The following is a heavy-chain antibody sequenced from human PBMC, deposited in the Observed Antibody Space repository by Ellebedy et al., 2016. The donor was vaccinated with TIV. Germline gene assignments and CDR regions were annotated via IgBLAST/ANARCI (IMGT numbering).Heavy chain of an antibody. CDR3: ARDSAFDYDLYGMDV. CDR2: ISAYNGNT. D-gene: IGHD3-3*01. V-gene: IGHV1-18*04. CDR1: GYTFTNYG. J-gene: IGHJ6*02. Sequence: AASVKVSCKASGYTFTNYGISWVRQAPGQGLEWMGWISAYNGNTDYAQKLQGRVTMTTDTSTSTAYMDLRSLRSDDTAVYYCARDSAFDYDLYGMDVWGQGTTVTVSS.